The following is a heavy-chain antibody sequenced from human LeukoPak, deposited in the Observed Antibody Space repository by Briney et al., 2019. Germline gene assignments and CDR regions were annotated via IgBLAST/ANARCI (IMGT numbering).Heavy chain of an antibody. CDR2: MDSGSNT. Sequence: GGSLSLLCAASGFTVSSKSMRWVRQARGRGLEWVSVMDSGSNTFYADSVKGRFTISRDNSKNTLYLQMHNLRAEDPAVYYCARKHYYDSSGFFPPMDYWGQGTLVTVSS. CDR1: GFTVSSKS. CDR3: ARKHYYDSSGFFPPMDY. J-gene: IGHJ4*02. D-gene: IGHD3-22*01. V-gene: IGHV3-66*01.